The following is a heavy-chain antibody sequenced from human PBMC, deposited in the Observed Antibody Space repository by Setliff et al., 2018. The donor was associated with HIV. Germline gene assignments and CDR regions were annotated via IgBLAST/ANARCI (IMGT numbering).Heavy chain of an antibody. CDR2: MSHSGST. D-gene: IGHD6-19*01. Sequence: SETLSLTCAVYGGSFSGYYWSWIRQPPGKGLEWIGSMSHSGSTLYKPSLKGRVSISVDTSNNHFSLQLSSVTPEDTAVYYCASGAVAATGHYYYYYMGVWGKGTTVTVS. J-gene: IGHJ6*03. CDR1: GGSFSGYY. CDR3: ASGAVAATGHYYYYYMGV. V-gene: IGHV4-34*01.